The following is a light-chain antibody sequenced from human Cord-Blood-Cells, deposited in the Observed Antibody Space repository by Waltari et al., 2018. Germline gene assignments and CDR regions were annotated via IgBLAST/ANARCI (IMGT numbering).Light chain of an antibody. CDR3: NSRDSSGNHLV. V-gene: IGLV3-19*01. CDR2: GKN. J-gene: IGLJ2*01. CDR1: RLRSYY. Sequence: SSELTQDPAVSVALGQTVRITCTGDRLRSYYASWYQQKPGQAPVLVIYGKNNRPSGIPDRFSGSSSGNTASLTITGAQAEDEADYYCNSRDSSGNHLVFGGGTKLTVL.